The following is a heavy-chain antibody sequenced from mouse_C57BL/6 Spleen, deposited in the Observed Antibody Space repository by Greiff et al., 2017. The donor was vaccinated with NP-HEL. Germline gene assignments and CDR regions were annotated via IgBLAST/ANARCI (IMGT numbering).Heavy chain of an antibody. CDR1: GFAFSNSW. Sequence: EVQLQQSGGGLVQPGGSMKLSCVASGFAFSNSWMNWVRQSPEKGLEWVAQIRLKSDNYATHYAESVKGRFTISRDASKSSVYLQMNNLRAEDTGIYYCTGRLRQWGFAYWGQGTLVTVSA. D-gene: IGHD1-1*01. CDR2: IRLKSDNYAT. J-gene: IGHJ3*01. CDR3: TGRLRQWGFAY. V-gene: IGHV6-3*01.